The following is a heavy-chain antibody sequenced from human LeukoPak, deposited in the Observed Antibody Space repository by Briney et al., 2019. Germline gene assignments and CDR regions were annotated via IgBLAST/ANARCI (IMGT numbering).Heavy chain of an antibody. CDR3: AKAYYYDSSGSHDY. J-gene: IGHJ4*02. CDR1: GFTFSSYA. CDR2: ISGSGGST. V-gene: IGHV3-23*01. Sequence: GGSLRLSCAASGFTFSSYAMSWVRQAPGKGLEWVSAISGSGGSTYYADSVKGQFTISRDNSKNTLYLQMNSLRAEDTAVYYCAKAYYYDSSGSHDYWGQGTLVTVSS. D-gene: IGHD3-22*01.